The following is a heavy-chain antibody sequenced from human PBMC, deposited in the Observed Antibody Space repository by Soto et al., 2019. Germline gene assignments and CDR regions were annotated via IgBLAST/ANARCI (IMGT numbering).Heavy chain of an antibody. V-gene: IGHV4-59*01. CDR2: IYYSGST. CDR3: ARLCTYYYGSGTLYYFDY. CDR1: GGSISSYY. Sequence: SETLSLTCTVSGGSISSYYWSWIRHPPGKVLEWVGYIYYSGSTNYNPSLKSQGTISVDTSKNQFTLNQNFVTVADTVVFYCARLCTYYYGSGTLYYFDYWGQGTLVTVS. J-gene: IGHJ4*02. D-gene: IGHD3-10*01.